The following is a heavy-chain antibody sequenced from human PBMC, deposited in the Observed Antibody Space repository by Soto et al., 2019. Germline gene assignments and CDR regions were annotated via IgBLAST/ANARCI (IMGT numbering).Heavy chain of an antibody. CDR1: GGSISSYY. D-gene: IGHD3-10*01. CDR2: IYYSGST. CDR3: ARGGLLWFWDPRGMDV. V-gene: IGHV4-59*01. J-gene: IGHJ6*02. Sequence: QVQLQESGPGLVKPSETLSLTCTVSGGSISSYYWSWIRQPPGKGLEWIGYIYYSGSTNYNPSLKRRGTISINTSKNQFSLKLSSVTAADTAVYYCARGGLLWFWDPRGMDVWGQGTTVTVSS.